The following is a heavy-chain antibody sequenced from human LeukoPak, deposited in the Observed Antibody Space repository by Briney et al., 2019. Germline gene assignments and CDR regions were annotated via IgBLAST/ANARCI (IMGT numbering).Heavy chain of an antibody. CDR2: LSGSAITT. J-gene: IGHJ4*02. CDR1: GFTFSHYA. D-gene: IGHD3-10*01. CDR3: ARVGYYASGPFSYFDY. V-gene: IGHV3-23*01. Sequence: PGGSLRLSCAASGFTFSHYAMSWVRQAPGKGLEWVSTLSGSAITTYYADSVKGRFTISRDNSKNTLYLQMNSLSVEDTAVYYCARVGYYASGPFSYFDYWGQGTLVTVSS.